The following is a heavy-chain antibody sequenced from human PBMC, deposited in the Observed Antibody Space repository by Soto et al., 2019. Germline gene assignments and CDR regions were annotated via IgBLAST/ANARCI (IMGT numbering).Heavy chain of an antibody. CDR3: AKGMFSSSPAAAGSFDY. J-gene: IGHJ4*02. V-gene: IGHV3-23*01. Sequence: GGSLRLSCAASGFTFSSYAMSGVRQAPGKGLEWVAAIGGTDGKTYYADSVKGRFTISRDNSENTLYLQMSRLRAEDTAVYFCAKGMFSSSPAAAGSFDYWGQGALVTVSS. D-gene: IGHD3-10*01. CDR1: GFTFSSYA. CDR2: IGGTDGKT.